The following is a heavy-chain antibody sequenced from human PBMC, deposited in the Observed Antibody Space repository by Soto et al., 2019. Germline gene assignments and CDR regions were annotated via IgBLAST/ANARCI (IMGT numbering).Heavy chain of an antibody. CDR3: ARSRNSDYVPQY. Sequence: QVQLQESGPGLVKPSQILSLTCTVSGGSISSGDYYWSWIRQPPGKGLEWIGYIYYSGTTYYNPSLKSRVTISVDTSKNQFSLKLSSVTAADTAVYYCARSRNSDYVPQYWGQGTLVTVSS. J-gene: IGHJ4*02. CDR1: GGSISSGDYY. CDR2: IYYSGTT. D-gene: IGHD4-4*01. V-gene: IGHV4-30-4*01.